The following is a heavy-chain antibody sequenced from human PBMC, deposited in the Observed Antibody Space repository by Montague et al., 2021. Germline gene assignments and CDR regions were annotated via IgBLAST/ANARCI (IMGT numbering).Heavy chain of an antibody. Sequence: SETLSLTCAVSGGSFSASYWDWILHPPGKGLGWIGEVHHSRVTYYNPSLNSRLTISLDTSKNQFSLQLNSVTAADTAVYFCARSSRLKSPFDYWGQGTLVTVSS. CDR2: VHHSRVT. J-gene: IGHJ4*02. CDR1: GGSFSASY. V-gene: IGHV4-34*01. CDR3: ARSSRLKSPFDY. D-gene: IGHD1-26*01.